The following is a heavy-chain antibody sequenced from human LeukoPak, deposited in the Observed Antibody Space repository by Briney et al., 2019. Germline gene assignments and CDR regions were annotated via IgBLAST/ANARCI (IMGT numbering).Heavy chain of an antibody. D-gene: IGHD6-19*01. V-gene: IGHV3-74*01. J-gene: IGHJ4*02. CDR1: GFTFSDYW. CDR2: INADEDRA. CDR3: ARDLQSSGWYEALDY. Sequence: GGSLRLSCAASGFTFSDYWMHWVRQAPGKGLVWVSHINADEDRAAYADSVKGRFTISRDNSKNTLYLQMNSLRAEDTAVYYCARDLQSSGWYEALDYWGQGTLVTVSS.